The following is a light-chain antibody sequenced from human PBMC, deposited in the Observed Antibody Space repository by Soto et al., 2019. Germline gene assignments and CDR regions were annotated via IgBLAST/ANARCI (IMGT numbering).Light chain of an antibody. Sequence: EIVLTQSPGTLSLSQGERATLSCRASQSLSTGYLAWYQQKPGQAPRLLIYAASTRATGIPDRFSGSGSGTDFTLTISRLGPEDLAVYYCQQYDSSSYTFGQGTKLEIK. CDR1: QSLSTGY. CDR2: AAS. J-gene: IGKJ2*01. CDR3: QQYDSSSYT. V-gene: IGKV3-20*01.